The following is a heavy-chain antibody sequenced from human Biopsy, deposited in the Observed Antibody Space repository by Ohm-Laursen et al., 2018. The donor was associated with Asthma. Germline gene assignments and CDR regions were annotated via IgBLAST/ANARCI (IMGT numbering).Heavy chain of an antibody. V-gene: IGHV1-24*01. Sequence: ASVKVSCKISGYSLTDLSMHWVRQAPGQGLEWMGGHDHEEGGTVNARRFQGRVTMTEDTSTDTACMELSSLSSDDTAVYYCASDFPKDYVRYDFQFWGQGTLVTVSS. CDR2: HDHEEGGT. CDR1: GYSLTDLS. J-gene: IGHJ4*02. CDR3: ASDFPKDYVRYDFQF. D-gene: IGHD4-17*01.